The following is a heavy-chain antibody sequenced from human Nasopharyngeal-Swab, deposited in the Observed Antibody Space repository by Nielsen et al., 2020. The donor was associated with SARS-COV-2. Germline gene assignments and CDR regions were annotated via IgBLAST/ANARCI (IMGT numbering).Heavy chain of an antibody. Sequence: SGPTLVKPTETLTLTCTVSGFSLSNARMGVSWIRQPPGKALEWLAHIFSNDEKSYSTSLKSRLTISKDTSKSQVVLTMTNMDPVDTATYYCARTQWELALFHYYYYGMDVWGQGTTVTVSS. CDR1: GFSLSNARMG. D-gene: IGHD1-26*01. CDR2: IFSNDEK. J-gene: IGHJ6*02. CDR3: ARTQWELALFHYYYYGMDV. V-gene: IGHV2-26*01.